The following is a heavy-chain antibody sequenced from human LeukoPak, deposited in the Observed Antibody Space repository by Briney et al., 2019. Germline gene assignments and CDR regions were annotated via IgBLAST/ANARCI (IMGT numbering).Heavy chain of an antibody. CDR1: GFTFDDYA. CDR2: ISWNSGSI. CDR3: AKDHASDYGDYVGHFDY. J-gene: IGHJ4*02. Sequence: PGGSLRLSCAASGFTFDDYAMHWVRQAPGKGLEWVSGISWNSGSIGYADSAKGRFTISRDNAKNSLYLQMNSLRAEDMALYYCAKDHASDYGDYVGHFDYWGQGTLVTVSS. V-gene: IGHV3-9*03. D-gene: IGHD4-17*01.